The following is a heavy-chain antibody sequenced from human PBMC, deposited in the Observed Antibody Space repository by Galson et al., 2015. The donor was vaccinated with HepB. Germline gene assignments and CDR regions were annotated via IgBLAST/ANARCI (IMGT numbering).Heavy chain of an antibody. CDR3: ARDMVATRLFDF. D-gene: IGHD5-12*01. V-gene: IGHV5-51*01. Sequence: QSGAEVKKPGESLKISCKGSGYSFTSYWIAWVRQMPGKGLEWMGIIYPSDSDTRYSPSFQGQVTISADKSISTAYLQWSSLEGSDTAMYYCARDMVATRLFDFWGQGTLVSVSS. J-gene: IGHJ4*02. CDR2: IYPSDSDT. CDR1: GYSFTSYW.